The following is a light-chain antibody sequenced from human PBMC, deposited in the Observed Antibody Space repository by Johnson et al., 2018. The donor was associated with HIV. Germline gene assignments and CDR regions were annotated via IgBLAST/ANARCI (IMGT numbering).Light chain of an antibody. Sequence: QSVLSQPPSVSAAPGQKVTISCSGSSYNIGNNYVSWYQQLPGTAPKVLIHENNKRPSGIPVRFSGSKSGTSATLGITALQTGDEADYYCGTWDSSLSTYVFGTGTKVTVL. CDR1: SYNIGNNY. J-gene: IGLJ1*01. CDR2: ENN. CDR3: GTWDSSLSTYV. V-gene: IGLV1-51*02.